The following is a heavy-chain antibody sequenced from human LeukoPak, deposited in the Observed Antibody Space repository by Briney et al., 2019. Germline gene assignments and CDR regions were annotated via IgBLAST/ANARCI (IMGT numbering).Heavy chain of an antibody. J-gene: IGHJ4*02. V-gene: IGHV4-31*03. CDR1: GGSISSGGYF. CDR3: AREGSGYPY. CDR2: IYYSGST. Sequence: PSQTLSLTCSVSGGSISSGGYFWSWIRQPPGKGLEWIGYIYYSGSTYYNPSLKSRVTISVDTSRKQFSLKLSSVTAADTAVFYCAREGSGYPYWGQGTLVTVSS. D-gene: IGHD5-12*01.